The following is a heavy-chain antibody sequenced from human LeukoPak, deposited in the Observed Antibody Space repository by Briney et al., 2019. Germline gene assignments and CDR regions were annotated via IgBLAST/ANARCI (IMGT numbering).Heavy chain of an antibody. CDR2: IYPDNSDT. Sequence: GESLKISCKGSGYNFPNYWIAWVRQMPGKGLEWMGIIYPDNSDTKYSPSFQGQVTISADKSITTAYVQWSSLKASDTAMYYCARRGWEQLHLDYWGQGTLVTVSS. CDR1: GYNFPNYW. CDR3: ARRGWEQLHLDY. D-gene: IGHD1-26*01. J-gene: IGHJ4*02. V-gene: IGHV5-51*01.